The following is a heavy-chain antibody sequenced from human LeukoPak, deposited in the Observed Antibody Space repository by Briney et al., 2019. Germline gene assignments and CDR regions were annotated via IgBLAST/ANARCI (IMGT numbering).Heavy chain of an antibody. CDR2: IYSGGST. J-gene: IGHJ1*01. V-gene: IGHV3-66*01. CDR1: GFTVSSNY. D-gene: IGHD4-17*01. CDR3: ASLARADGDYVVEYFQH. Sequence: SGGSLRLSCAASGFTVSSNYMSWVRQAPGKGLEWVSVIYSGGSTYYADSVKGRFTISRDNSKNTLYLQMDSLRAEDTAVYYCASLARADGDYVVEYFQHWGQGTLVTVSS.